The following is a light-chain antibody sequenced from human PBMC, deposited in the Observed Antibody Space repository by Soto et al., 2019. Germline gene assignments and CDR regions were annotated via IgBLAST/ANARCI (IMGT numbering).Light chain of an antibody. CDR1: RDISVY. CDR2: DAS. CDR3: QQYDNLPPYT. Sequence: DIQMTQSPSSLSASVGDRVTITCQASRDISVYLNWYQQRPGKPPKLLIYDASNLQTGVPSRFSGSGSGTHFTFTISSLQHEDIATYYCQQYDNLPPYTFGQGTKLDIK. V-gene: IGKV1-33*01. J-gene: IGKJ2*01.